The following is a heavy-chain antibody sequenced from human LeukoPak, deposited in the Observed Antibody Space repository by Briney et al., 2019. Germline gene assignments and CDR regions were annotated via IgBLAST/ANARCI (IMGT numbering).Heavy chain of an antibody. CDR3: ARAGGRLIFDY. J-gene: IGHJ4*02. CDR1: GGSFSGYY. D-gene: IGHD4-23*01. V-gene: IGHV4-34*01. CDR2: INHSGST. Sequence: SEPLSLTCAVYGGSFSGYYWSWIRQPPGKGLEWIGEINHSGSTNYNPSLKSRVTISVDTSKNQFSLKLSSVTAADTAVYYCARAGGRLIFDYWGQGTLVTVSS.